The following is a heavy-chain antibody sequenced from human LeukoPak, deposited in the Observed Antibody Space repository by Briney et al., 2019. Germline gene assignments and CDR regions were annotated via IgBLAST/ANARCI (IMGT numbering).Heavy chain of an antibody. Sequence: GGSLRLSCAASGFTFSSYAMSWVRQAPGKGLEWVSAISGSDGSTYYADSVKGRFTISRDNSKNTLYLQMNSLRAEDTAVYYCAKVRITMIVVGANYDYWGQGTLVTVSS. CDR2: ISGSDGST. V-gene: IGHV3-23*01. D-gene: IGHD3-22*01. J-gene: IGHJ4*02. CDR3: AKVRITMIVVGANYDY. CDR1: GFTFSSYA.